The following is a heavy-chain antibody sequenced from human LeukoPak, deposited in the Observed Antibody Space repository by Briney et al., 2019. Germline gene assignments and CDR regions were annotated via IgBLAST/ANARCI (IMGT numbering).Heavy chain of an antibody. CDR1: GFTFSSYS. Sequence: GGSLRLSCAASGFTFSSYSMNWVRQAPGKGLECVSSISSSSTYIYYADSVKGRFTISRDNAKNSLYLQMNSLRAEDTAVYYCARVAPMVRATDAFDIWGQGTMVTVSS. CDR3: ARVAPMVRATDAFDI. J-gene: IGHJ3*02. CDR2: ISSSSTYI. D-gene: IGHD3-10*01. V-gene: IGHV3-21*01.